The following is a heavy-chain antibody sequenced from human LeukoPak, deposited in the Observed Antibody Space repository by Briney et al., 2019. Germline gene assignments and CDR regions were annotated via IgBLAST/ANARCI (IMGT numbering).Heavy chain of an antibody. CDR1: GYTFTSYG. Sequence: ASVKVSCKASGYTFTSYGISWVRQAPGQGLEWMGWINAYNGNTNYAQKLQGRVTMTTDTSTSTAYMELRSLRSDDTAVYYCARDENYYDSSGLFDYWGQGTLVTVSS. D-gene: IGHD3-22*01. CDR3: ARDENYYDSSGLFDY. J-gene: IGHJ4*02. V-gene: IGHV1-18*01. CDR2: INAYNGNT.